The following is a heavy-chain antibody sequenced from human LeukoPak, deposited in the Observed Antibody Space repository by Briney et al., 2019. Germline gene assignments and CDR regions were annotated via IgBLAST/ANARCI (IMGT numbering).Heavy chain of an antibody. J-gene: IGHJ4*02. V-gene: IGHV3-23*01. CDR2: ISGSGGRT. Sequence: PGGSLRLSCAASGFTFSSYAMSWVRQAPGKGLEWVSSISGSGGRTHYADSVKGRFTISRDNSKNTLYLQMNSLRAEDTAVYYCAKEGPVSYSYYYDSSGYYIYWGQGTLVTVSS. CDR3: AKEGPVSYSYYYDSSGYYIY. D-gene: IGHD3-22*01. CDR1: GFTFSSYA.